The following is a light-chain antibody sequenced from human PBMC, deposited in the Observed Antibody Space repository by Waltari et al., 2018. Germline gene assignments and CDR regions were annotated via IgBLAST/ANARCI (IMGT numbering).Light chain of an antibody. J-gene: IGKJ1*01. CDR3: QNHERLPAT. V-gene: IGKV3-20*01. CDR1: KSLSKY. Sequence: EVVLTQSPGTLSLSPGERATLSCRASKSLSKYFAWYQQRPGQAPRLLIYAASTRATGIPDRFSGSGSGTDFSLTISRLEPEDFAVYYCQNHERLPATFGQGTKVEIK. CDR2: AAS.